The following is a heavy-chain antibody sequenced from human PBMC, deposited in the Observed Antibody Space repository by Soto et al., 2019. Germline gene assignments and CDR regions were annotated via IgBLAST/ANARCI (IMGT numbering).Heavy chain of an antibody. V-gene: IGHV3-9*01. D-gene: IGHD2-2*01. Sequence: EVQLVESGGGLVQPGRSLRLSCAASGFTFDDYAMHWVRQAPGKGLEWVSGISWNSGSIGYADSVKGRFTISRDNAKNSLYLHMNSLRAEDTALYYCAKTLGYAAPFDYWGQGTLVTVSS. CDR1: GFTFDDYA. CDR3: AKTLGYAAPFDY. CDR2: ISWNSGSI. J-gene: IGHJ4*02.